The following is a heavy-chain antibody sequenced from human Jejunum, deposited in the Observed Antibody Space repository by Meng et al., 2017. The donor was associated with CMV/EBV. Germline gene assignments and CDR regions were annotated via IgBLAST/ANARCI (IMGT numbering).Heavy chain of an antibody. J-gene: IGHJ6*02. V-gene: IGHV4-59*01. D-gene: IGHD2-2*01. Sequence: SRSVWSWIRQPPGKGLEWIGHISYSGSTNYNPSLKSRVTMSVDTSRNQFSVRLSSVTAADTAVYYCARDRTVYADSRYYYYGVDVWGQGSTVTVSS. CDR2: ISYSGST. CDR1: SRSV. CDR3: ARDRTVYADSRYYYYGVDV.